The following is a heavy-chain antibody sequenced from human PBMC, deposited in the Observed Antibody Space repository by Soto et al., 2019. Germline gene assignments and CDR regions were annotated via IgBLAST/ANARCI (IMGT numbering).Heavy chain of an antibody. CDR3: AIVPADAQPTWFDP. D-gene: IGHD2-2*01. J-gene: IGHJ5*02. CDR2: VIPIFGTA. Sequence: QVQLVQSGAEVKKPGSSVKVSCKASGCTFSSYAISWVRQAPGQGLEWMGGVIPIFGTANYAQKFQGRVTITADEYTSTAYLELSSLRSEDTAVYYCAIVPADAQPTWFDPWGQGTLVTVSS. CDR1: GCTFSSYA. V-gene: IGHV1-69*01.